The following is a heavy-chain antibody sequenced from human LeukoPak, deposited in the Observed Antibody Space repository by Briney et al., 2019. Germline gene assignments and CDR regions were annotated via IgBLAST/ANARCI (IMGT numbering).Heavy chain of an antibody. CDR3: ARDAPLGYYDPAYYGMDV. D-gene: IGHD3-3*01. CDR2: IYYSGST. V-gene: IGHV4-31*03. J-gene: IGHJ6*02. Sequence: PSETLSLTCTVSGGSISSGGYYWSWIRQHPGKGLEWIGYIYYSGSTYYNPSLESRVTISVDTSKNQFSLKLSSVTAADTAVYYCARDAPLGYYDPAYYGMDVWGQGTTVTVSS. CDR1: GGSISSGGYY.